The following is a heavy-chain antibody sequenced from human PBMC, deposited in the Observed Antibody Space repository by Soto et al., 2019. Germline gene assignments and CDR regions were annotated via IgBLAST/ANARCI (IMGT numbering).Heavy chain of an antibody. V-gene: IGHV3-33*01. CDR2: IWYDGSNK. CDR3: ARAGDTAMALIYYFDY. Sequence: PGGSLRLSCAASGFTFSSYGMHWVRQAPGKGLEWVAVIWYDGSNKYYADSVKGRFTISRDNSKNTLYLQMNSLRAEDTAVYYCARAGDTAMALIYYFDYWGQGTLVTVSS. CDR1: GFTFSSYG. J-gene: IGHJ4*02. D-gene: IGHD5-18*01.